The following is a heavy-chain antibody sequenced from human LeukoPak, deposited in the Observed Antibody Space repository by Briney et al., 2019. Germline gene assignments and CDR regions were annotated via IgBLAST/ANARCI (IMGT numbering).Heavy chain of an antibody. V-gene: IGHV4-59*01. CDR2: IYYSGST. D-gene: IGHD3-22*01. CDR3: ARFSTSYYDSSGYYYFDY. Sequence: PSGTLSLTCTVSGGSISSYYWSWIRQPPGKGLKWIGDIYYSGSTNYNPSLKSRVTISVDTSKNQFSLKLSSVTAADTAVYYCARFSTSYYDSSGYYYFDYWGQGTLVNVPS. CDR1: GGSISSYY. J-gene: IGHJ4*02.